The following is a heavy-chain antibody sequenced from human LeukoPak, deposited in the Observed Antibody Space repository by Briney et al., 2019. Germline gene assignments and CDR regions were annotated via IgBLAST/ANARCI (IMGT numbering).Heavy chain of an antibody. D-gene: IGHD3-16*01. J-gene: IGHJ4*02. CDR1: GLTFSRHE. CDR3: AKDIEPGGDALFDS. CDR2: VSNGGSTT. V-gene: IGHV3-48*03. Sequence: PRRSLRLFCAATGLTFSRHELNLDHQAPGKGIYRFSYVSNGGSTTYYADSVKGRFTISRDNAKNSLYLQMNSLRAQDTALYYCAKDIEPGGDALFDSCGQGTLVTVSS.